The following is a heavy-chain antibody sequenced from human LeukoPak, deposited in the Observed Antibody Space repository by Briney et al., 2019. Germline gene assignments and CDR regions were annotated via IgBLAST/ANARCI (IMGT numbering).Heavy chain of an antibody. CDR1: GFTFSSHS. CDR3: ARDGNIAACDY. CDR2: ISSSTTYI. J-gene: IGHJ4*02. D-gene: IGHD6-25*01. V-gene: IGHV3-21*01. Sequence: GGSLRLSCAASGFTFSSHSMNWVRQAPGKGLEWVSSISSSTTYIYYADPVKGRFTISRDNAKNSLNLQMNSLRAEDTAVYYCARDGNIAACDYWGQGTLVTVSS.